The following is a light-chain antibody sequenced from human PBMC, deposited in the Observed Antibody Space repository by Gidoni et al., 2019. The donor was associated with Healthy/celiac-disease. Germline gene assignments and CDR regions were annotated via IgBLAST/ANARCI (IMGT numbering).Light chain of an antibody. Sequence: QSALTQPPSASGSPGQSVTISCTGTSSYVGGYNYVSWYQQHPGKAPKLMIYEVSKRPSGVPDRFSGSKSGNTASLTVSGLQAEDEADYYCSSYAGSNTREFGGGTKLTVL. CDR2: EVS. CDR1: SSYVGGYNY. J-gene: IGLJ2*01. V-gene: IGLV2-8*01. CDR3: SSYAGSNTRE.